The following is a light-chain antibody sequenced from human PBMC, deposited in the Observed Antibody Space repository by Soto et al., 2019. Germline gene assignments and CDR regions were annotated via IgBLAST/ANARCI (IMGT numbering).Light chain of an antibody. CDR2: DAS. J-gene: IGKJ1*01. CDR3: QQYNSYWT. V-gene: IGKV1-5*01. CDR1: QSFGSW. Sequence: DIQITQSPSTLSASVGDRVTITCRASQSFGSWLAWYQQKPGKAPKLLIYDASSLESGVPSRLSGSGSGTEFTLPIRSLQPDDFATYYCQQYNSYWTFGQGTKVDIK.